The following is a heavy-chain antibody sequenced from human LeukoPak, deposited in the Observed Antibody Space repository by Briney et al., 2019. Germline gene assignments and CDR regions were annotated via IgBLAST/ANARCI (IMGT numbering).Heavy chain of an antibody. CDR1: GGSFSGYY. CDR2: INHSGRT. D-gene: IGHD6-13*01. Sequence: SETLSLTCAVYGGSFSGYYWSWIRQPPGKGLEWIGEINHSGRTNYNPSLKSRVTISVDTSKNQFSLKLSSVTAADTAVYYCGRDPLGIEWDSWFEAWGQGTLVTVSS. V-gene: IGHV4-34*01. CDR3: GRDPLGIEWDSWFEA. J-gene: IGHJ5*02.